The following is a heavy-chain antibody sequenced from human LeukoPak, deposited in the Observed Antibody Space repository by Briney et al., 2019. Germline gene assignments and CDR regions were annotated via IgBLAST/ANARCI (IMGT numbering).Heavy chain of an antibody. D-gene: IGHD6-25*01. V-gene: IGHV4-34*01. CDR1: GGSFSGYY. CDR2: INHSGST. J-gene: IGHJ4*02. Sequence: SETLSLTCAVYGGSFSGYYWSWIRQPPGKGLEWIGEINHSGSTNYNPSLKSRVTISVDTSKNQFSLKLSSVTAADTAVYYCARETWTAAAIDYWGRGTLVTVSS. CDR3: ARETWTAAAIDY.